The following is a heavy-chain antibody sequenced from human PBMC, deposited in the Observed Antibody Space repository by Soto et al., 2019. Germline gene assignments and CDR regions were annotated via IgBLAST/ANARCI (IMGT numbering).Heavy chain of an antibody. CDR3: VRESSWVRDF. Sequence: GGSLRLSCAASGFTFSNYWMHWVHQAPGKGLVWVSRISSDGRSISYVDSVKGRFTVSRDNAKSTLYLQMDSLRAEDTAVYYCVRESSWVRDFWGQGTPVTVSS. V-gene: IGHV3-74*01. CDR2: ISSDGRSI. J-gene: IGHJ4*02. CDR1: GFTFSNYW. D-gene: IGHD3-10*01.